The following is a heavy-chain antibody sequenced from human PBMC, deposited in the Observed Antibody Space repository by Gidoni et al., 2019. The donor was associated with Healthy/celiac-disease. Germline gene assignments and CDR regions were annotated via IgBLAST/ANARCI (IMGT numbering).Heavy chain of an antibody. J-gene: IGHJ6*01. CDR1: GWSFSVYH. V-gene: IGHV4-34*01. Sequence: QLRQSGAGLMQPLETLSFTCAVVGWSFSVYHWCCIRQPPGKGLEWIGEINHSGSTNYNPSLKSRVTITVDTSKNNFALNLSSVNEAEAPMYYCAGSLRIAAPPPYYYYYYGMDVWGQGTTVTVSS. CDR3: AGSLRIAAPPPYYYYYYGMDV. D-gene: IGHD6-6*01. CDR2: INHSGST.